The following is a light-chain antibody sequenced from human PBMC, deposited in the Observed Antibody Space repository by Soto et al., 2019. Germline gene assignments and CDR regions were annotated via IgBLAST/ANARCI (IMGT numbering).Light chain of an antibody. J-gene: IGKJ2*01. CDR1: QSVSSSY. Sequence: EIVLTQSPGTLSLSPGERATLSCRASQSVSSSYLAWYQQKPGQAPRLLIYGASSRATGIPDRFSVSGSGIDFTLTISRLEPEDFAVYYCQQYGSSPGTFGQGTKLEIK. V-gene: IGKV3-20*01. CDR2: GAS. CDR3: QQYGSSPGT.